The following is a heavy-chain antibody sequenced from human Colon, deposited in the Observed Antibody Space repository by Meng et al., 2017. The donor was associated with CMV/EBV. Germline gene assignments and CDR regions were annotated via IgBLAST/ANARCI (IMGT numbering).Heavy chain of an antibody. CDR2: ISSNGGST. CDR3: ARDARYGDYLGYYFDY. CDR1: GFTFSSYA. Sequence: GESLKISCAASGFTFSSYAMHWVRQAPGKGLEYVSAISSNGGSTYYADSVKGRFTISRDNSKNTLYLQMGSLRAEDMAVYYCARDARYGDYLGYYFDYWGQGTLVTSPQ. D-gene: IGHD4-17*01. V-gene: IGHV3-64*02. J-gene: IGHJ4*02.